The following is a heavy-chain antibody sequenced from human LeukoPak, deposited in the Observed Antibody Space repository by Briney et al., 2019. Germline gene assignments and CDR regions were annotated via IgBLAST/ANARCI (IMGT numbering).Heavy chain of an antibody. CDR1: GFTFTGYY. V-gene: IGHV1-2*02. CDR2: INPNSGVT. J-gene: IGHJ3*02. Sequence: GASVKVSCKASGFTFTGYYMHWVRQAPGQGLEWMGWINPNSGVTNYAQKFQGRVTMTRDTSISTAYMELSRLRSDDTAVYYCARSRYYYESSGFYYSFSDAFDIWGQGTMVTVSS. D-gene: IGHD3-22*01. CDR3: ARSRYYYESSGFYYSFSDAFDI.